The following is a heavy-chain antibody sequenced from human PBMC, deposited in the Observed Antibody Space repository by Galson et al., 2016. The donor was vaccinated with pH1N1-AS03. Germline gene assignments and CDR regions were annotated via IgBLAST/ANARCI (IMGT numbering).Heavy chain of an antibody. CDR3: ARAHYNADYVPDF. D-gene: IGHD4-17*01. V-gene: IGHV1-18*04. J-gene: IGHJ4*02. CDR1: GYSFPTYS. CDR2: ISAYSGDT. Sequence: SVKVSCKASGYSFPTYSFNWVRQAPGQGLEWLGWISAYSGDTHYARKFQGRVTLTTDTSTSTAYMELRSLTSDDTAVYYCARAHYNADYVPDFWGQGTLATVSS.